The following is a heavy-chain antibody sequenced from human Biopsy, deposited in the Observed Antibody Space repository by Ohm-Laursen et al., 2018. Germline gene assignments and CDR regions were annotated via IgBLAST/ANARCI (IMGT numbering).Heavy chain of an antibody. Sequence: SLRLSCAASGFTLSSYSMNSLRQTPGKGLEWVSTISSSSDNIYYVDSVKGRFTISRDNAKNSLYLQMNSLRAEDTAVYYCARSRGSSGIATIYYYGMDVWGQGIAVTVS. CDR3: ARSRGSSGIATIYYYGMDV. J-gene: IGHJ6*02. V-gene: IGHV3-21*01. D-gene: IGHD3-10*01. CDR1: GFTLSSYS. CDR2: ISSSSDNI.